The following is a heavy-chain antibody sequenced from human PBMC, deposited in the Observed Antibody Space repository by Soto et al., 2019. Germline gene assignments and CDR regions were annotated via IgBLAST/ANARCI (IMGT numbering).Heavy chain of an antibody. CDR3: AKDLSSPANWFDP. CDR1: GFTFSSYG. CDR2: ISYDGSNK. J-gene: IGHJ5*02. V-gene: IGHV3-30*18. Sequence: GGSLRLSYAASGFTFSSYGMHWVRQAPGKGLEWVAVISYDGSNKYYADSVKGRFTISRDNSKNTLYLQMNSLRAEDTAVYYCAKDLSSPANWFDPWGQGTLVTVSS.